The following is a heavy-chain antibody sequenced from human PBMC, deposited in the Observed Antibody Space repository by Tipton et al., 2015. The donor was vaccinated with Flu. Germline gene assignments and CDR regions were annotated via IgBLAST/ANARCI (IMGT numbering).Heavy chain of an antibody. Sequence: GLVKPSQTLSLTCVISGDSVSSATAAWNWVRQSPSRGLEWLGRTYYRSSWNDDYAESMKSRITINADTSKNQFSLHLNSVTPEDSAVYYCARADYRIDSDYYRGMDVWGQGTTVTVSS. D-gene: IGHD4/OR15-4a*01. V-gene: IGHV6-1*01. J-gene: IGHJ6*02. CDR3: ARADYRIDSDYYRGMDV. CDR1: GDSVSSATAA. CDR2: TYYRSSWND.